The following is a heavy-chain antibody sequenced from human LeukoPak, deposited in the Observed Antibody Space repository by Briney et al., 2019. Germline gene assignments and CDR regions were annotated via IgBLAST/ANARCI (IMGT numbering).Heavy chain of an antibody. D-gene: IGHD6-13*01. J-gene: IGHJ3*02. V-gene: IGHV3-23*01. Sequence: GGSLRLSCAASGFTFSNYGMSWVRQAPGKGLEWVSAISGSGGSTYYADSVKGRFTISRDNSKNTLYLQMNSLRAEDTAVYYCAKDTRQLDAFDIWGQGTMVTVSS. CDR1: GFTFSNYG. CDR3: AKDTRQLDAFDI. CDR2: ISGSGGST.